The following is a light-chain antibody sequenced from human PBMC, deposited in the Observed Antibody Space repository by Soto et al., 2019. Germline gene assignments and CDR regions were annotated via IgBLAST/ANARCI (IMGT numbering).Light chain of an antibody. CDR3: SSYAGSNHYV. V-gene: IGLV2-8*01. Sequence: QSALTQPPSASGSPGQSVTISCTGTSSDVGGYNYVSWYQQHPGKAPKLMIFEVSERPSGVPDRFSGSKSGNTASLTVSGLQADDEADYYCSSYAGSNHYVFGTGTKLT. CDR2: EVS. J-gene: IGLJ1*01. CDR1: SSDVGGYNY.